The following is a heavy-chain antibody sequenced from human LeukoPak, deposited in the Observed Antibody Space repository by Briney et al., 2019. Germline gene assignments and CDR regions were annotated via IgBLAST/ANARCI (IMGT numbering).Heavy chain of an antibody. CDR3: ARVETGTTKLLDY. D-gene: IGHD1-1*01. J-gene: IGHJ4*02. CDR2: INHSGST. Sequence: SETLSLTCAVYGGPFSGYYWSWIRQPPGKGLEWIGEINHSGSTNYNPSLKSRVTISVDTSKNQFSLKLSSVTAADTAVYYCARVETGTTKLLDYWGQGTLVTVSS. CDR1: GGPFSGYY. V-gene: IGHV4-34*01.